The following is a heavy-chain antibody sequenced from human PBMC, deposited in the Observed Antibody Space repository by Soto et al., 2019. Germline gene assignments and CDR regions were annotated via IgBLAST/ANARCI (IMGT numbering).Heavy chain of an antibody. V-gene: IGHV1-18*04. Sequence: ASVKVSCKASGYTCTSYGISWVRQAPGQGLEWMGWISAYNGNTNYAQKLQGRVTMTTDTSTSTAYMELRSLRSDDTAVYYCARDSRYYYDSSGYHYGFDPWGQGTLVTVSS. J-gene: IGHJ5*02. CDR3: ARDSRYYYDSSGYHYGFDP. D-gene: IGHD3-22*01. CDR2: ISAYNGNT. CDR1: GYTCTSYG.